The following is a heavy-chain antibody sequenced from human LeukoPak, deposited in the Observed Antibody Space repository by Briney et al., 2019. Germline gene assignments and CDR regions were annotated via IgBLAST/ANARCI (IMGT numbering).Heavy chain of an antibody. Sequence: ASVKVSCKASGGTFSSYAISWVRQAPGQGLEWMGGIFPIFGTANYAQKFQGRITITADESTSTAYMELSSLRSEDTAVYYCARGSSGRHGDYWGQGTLVTVSS. CDR1: GGTFSSYA. J-gene: IGHJ4*02. CDR3: ARGSSGRHGDY. V-gene: IGHV1-69*13. D-gene: IGHD3-10*01. CDR2: IFPIFGTA.